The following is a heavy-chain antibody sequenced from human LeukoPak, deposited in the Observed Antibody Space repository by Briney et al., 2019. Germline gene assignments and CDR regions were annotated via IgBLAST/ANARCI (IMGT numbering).Heavy chain of an antibody. D-gene: IGHD3-10*01. CDR1: GGSITSNDW. CDR2: IYHSGIT. CDR3: ARDFGSGTFYNRPFYY. J-gene: IGHJ4*02. Sequence: PSGTLSLTCAVSGGSITSNDWWSWVRQPPGKGLEWIGEIYHSGITNYNPSLRSRVTISVDKSKNQFSLKLSSVTAADTAVYYCARDFGSGTFYNRPFYYWGQGTLVAVSS. V-gene: IGHV4-4*02.